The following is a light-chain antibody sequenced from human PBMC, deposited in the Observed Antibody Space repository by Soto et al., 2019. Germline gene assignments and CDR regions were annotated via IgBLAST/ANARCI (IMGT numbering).Light chain of an antibody. J-gene: IGLJ2*01. CDR3: CSYTPASTFV. Sequence: QSALTQPASVSGSPGQSITISCTGTSSDVGGYDYVSWYQQHPGKVPKLMIYEVFRRPSGISDLFSGSKSGNTASLTISGLQAEDEADYYCCSYTPASTFVFGGGTKVTVL. CDR1: SSDVGGYDY. CDR2: EVF. V-gene: IGLV2-14*03.